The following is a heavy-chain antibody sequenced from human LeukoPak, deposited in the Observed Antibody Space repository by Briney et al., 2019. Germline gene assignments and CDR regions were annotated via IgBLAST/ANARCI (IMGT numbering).Heavy chain of an antibody. D-gene: IGHD4-17*01. V-gene: IGHV4-34*01. CDR3: AGAKSTVSTYFDS. CDR1: GRSFSGYY. J-gene: IGHJ4*02. Sequence: PSETLALTCAVHGRSFSGYYWAWIRHPPAKGLEWIGEINPGGTTNYHPSLKRRVSISADTSKRQCSLELGSVAAADTAAFYCAGAKSTVSTYFDSWGQGSLVTVSS. CDR2: INPGGTT.